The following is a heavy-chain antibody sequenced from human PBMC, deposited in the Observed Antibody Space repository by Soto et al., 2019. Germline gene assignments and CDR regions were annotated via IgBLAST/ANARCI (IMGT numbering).Heavy chain of an antibody. CDR3: TRGLASGDY. CDR1: GYIFTNFY. V-gene: IGHV1-46*03. Sequence: HVQLVQPGAEVKKPGASVKFSCKASGYIFTNFYIHWVRQAPGQGLEWIGIINPNGGSTNYAQNFQGRVTMTRDTSTSTVYMDLSSLRSDDTAVYYCTRGLASGDYWGQGTLITVSS. CDR2: INPNGGST. J-gene: IGHJ4*02. D-gene: IGHD6-6*01.